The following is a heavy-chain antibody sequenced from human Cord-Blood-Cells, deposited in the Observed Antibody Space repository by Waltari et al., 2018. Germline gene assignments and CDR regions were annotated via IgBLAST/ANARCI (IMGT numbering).Heavy chain of an antibody. J-gene: IGHJ2*01. CDR1: GFTFSSYW. D-gene: IGHD3-3*01. V-gene: IGHV3-7*01. Sequence: EVQLVESGGGLVQPGGSLRLSCAASGFTFSSYWMSWVRQAPGKGLEGVADIKQDGSEKYYEYSVHGRFTISRDNAKYSLYLQMDGLRAEDTAVYFCARARFYWYFDLWGRGTLVTVSS. CDR2: IKQDGSEK. CDR3: ARARFYWYFDL.